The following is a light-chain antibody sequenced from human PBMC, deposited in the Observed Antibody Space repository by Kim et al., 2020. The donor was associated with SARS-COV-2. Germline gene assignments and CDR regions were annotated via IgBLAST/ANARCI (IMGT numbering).Light chain of an antibody. Sequence: ALGQTVRITCKGDSLRSYYASWYQQKQGRAPVLVIYEKNNRPSGIPDRFSGSSSGNTASLTITGAQAEDEADYYCNSRESGVNHVVFGGGTQLTVL. CDR1: SLRSYY. J-gene: IGLJ3*02. CDR2: EKN. CDR3: NSRESGVNHVV. V-gene: IGLV3-19*01.